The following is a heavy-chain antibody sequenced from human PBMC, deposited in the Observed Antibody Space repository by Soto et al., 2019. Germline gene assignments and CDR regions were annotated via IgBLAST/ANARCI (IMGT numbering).Heavy chain of an antibody. CDR2: IYPDDSDT. CDR3: ARLEWLSLAAWCDP. Sequence: GESLKISCKGSGYSFTNYWIGWVRQMPGKGLEWMGMIYPDDSDTNYSPSFQGQVTFSADKSINTAYLQWSSLKASDTAIYYCARLEWLSLAAWCDPWGQGTLVTVSS. J-gene: IGHJ5*02. V-gene: IGHV5-51*01. D-gene: IGHD3-3*01. CDR1: GYSFTNYW.